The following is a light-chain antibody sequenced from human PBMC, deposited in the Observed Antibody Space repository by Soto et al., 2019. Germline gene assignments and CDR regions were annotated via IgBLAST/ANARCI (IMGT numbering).Light chain of an antibody. Sequence: QSALTQPASLAGSPGQSISISCTGTSSDIGAYDYVSWFQQHPGKAPKPMISEVNNRPSGVYNRFSGSKSGNTAYLTIYGIQVEDEAEYFCASITTTSTHVFGTGTKATVL. CDR2: EVN. CDR3: ASITTTSTHV. CDR1: SSDIGAYDY. V-gene: IGLV2-14*01. J-gene: IGLJ1*01.